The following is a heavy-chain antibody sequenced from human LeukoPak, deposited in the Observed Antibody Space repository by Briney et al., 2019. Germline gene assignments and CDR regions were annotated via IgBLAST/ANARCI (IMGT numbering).Heavy chain of an antibody. CDR3: ARSAPRYCSSTSCYGGLLEFDP. CDR2: IYYSGST. D-gene: IGHD2-2*01. Sequence: ETLSLTCTVSGGSISSYYWSWIRQPPGKGLEWIGYIYYSGSTNYNPSLKSRVTISVDTSKNQFSLKLSSVTAADTAVYYCARSAPRYCSSTSCYGGLLEFDPWGQGTLVTVSS. J-gene: IGHJ5*02. V-gene: IGHV4-59*08. CDR1: GGSISSYY.